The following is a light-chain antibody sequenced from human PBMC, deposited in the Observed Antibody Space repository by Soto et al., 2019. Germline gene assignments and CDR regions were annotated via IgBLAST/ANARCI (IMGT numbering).Light chain of an antibody. CDR2: DAS. CDR3: QQRSDWAPVT. V-gene: IGKV3-11*01. J-gene: IGKJ5*01. CDR1: QRVSTY. Sequence: PGERATLSCRASQRVSTYLAWYQHKPGQAPRLLIYDASNRATGIPARFSGSGSGTDFTLTISSLEPEDFAVYYCQQRSDWAPVTFGQGTLLEIK.